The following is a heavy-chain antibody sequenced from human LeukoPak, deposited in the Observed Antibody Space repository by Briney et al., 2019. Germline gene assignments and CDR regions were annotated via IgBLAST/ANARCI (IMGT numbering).Heavy chain of an antibody. V-gene: IGHV1-69*05. Sequence: SVKVSCKASGGTFSSYAISWVRQAAGQGLEWMGGIITIFGTANYAQKFQGRVTLTTDESTSTAYMELSSLRSEDTAVYYCAREAKGPAYYCYYRDVWGKGTTVTVSS. CDR3: AREAKGPAYYCYYRDV. CDR1: GGTFSSYA. CDR2: IITIFGTA. J-gene: IGHJ6*03.